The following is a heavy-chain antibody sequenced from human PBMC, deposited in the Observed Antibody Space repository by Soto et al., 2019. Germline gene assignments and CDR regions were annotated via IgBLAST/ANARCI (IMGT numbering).Heavy chain of an antibody. CDR3: ATKDGDSSSGWYNWFDP. CDR2: IYHSGST. V-gene: IGHV4-4*02. Sequence: QVQLQESGPGLVKPSGTLSLTCAVSGGSISSSNWWSWVRQPPGKGLEWIGEIYHSGSTNYNPSLKSRVTISVDKSKNQFSLKLSSVTAADTAVYYCATKDGDSSSGWYNWFDPWGQGTLVTVSS. J-gene: IGHJ5*02. CDR1: GGSISSSNW. D-gene: IGHD6-6*01.